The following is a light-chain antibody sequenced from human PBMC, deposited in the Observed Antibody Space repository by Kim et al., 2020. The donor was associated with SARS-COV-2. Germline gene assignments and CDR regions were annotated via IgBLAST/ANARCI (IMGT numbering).Light chain of an antibody. CDR3: FSRLTTAPFRL. CDR2: EVN. Sequence: QSALTQPASVSGSPGQSITISCTGTSSDVGTYNLVSWYQQYPGKAPKLIIYEVNKRPSGISDRFSGSKSDNTASLTISGLQAEDEADYYCFSRLTTAPFRLFGGGTKLTVL. J-gene: IGLJ3*02. CDR1: SSDVGTYNL. V-gene: IGLV2-23*02.